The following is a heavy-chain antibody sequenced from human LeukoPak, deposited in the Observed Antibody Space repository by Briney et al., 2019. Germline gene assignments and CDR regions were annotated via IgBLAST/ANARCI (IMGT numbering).Heavy chain of an antibody. V-gene: IGHV3-43*02. J-gene: IGHJ4*02. Sequence: PGGSLRLSCAASGFTFDDYAMHWVRQAPGKGLEWVSLISGDGGSTYYADSVKGRFTISTDNSKNSLYLQMNSLRTEDTALYYCAKARYCSGGSCDTIDYWGQGTLVTVSS. CDR3: AKARYCSGGSCDTIDY. D-gene: IGHD2-15*01. CDR2: ISGDGGST. CDR1: GFTFDDYA.